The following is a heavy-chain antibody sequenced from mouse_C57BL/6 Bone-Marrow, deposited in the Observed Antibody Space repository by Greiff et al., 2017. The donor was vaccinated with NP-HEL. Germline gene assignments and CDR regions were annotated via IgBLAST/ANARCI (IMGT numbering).Heavy chain of an antibody. CDR2: IHPNSGST. Sequence: QVQLQQPGAELVKPGASVKLSCKASGYTFTSYWMHWVKQRPGQGLEWIGMIHPNSGSTNYNEKFKSKATLTVDKSSSTAYMQLSSLTSEDSAVYYCASSGYGRYAMDYWGQGTSVTVSS. CDR3: ASSGYGRYAMDY. V-gene: IGHV1-64*01. D-gene: IGHD1-1*01. J-gene: IGHJ4*01. CDR1: GYTFTSYW.